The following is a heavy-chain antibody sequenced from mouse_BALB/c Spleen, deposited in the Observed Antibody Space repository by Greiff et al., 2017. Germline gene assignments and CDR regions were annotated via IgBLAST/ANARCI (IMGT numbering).Heavy chain of an antibody. Sequence: EVKLMESGPSLVKPSQTLSLTCSVTGDSITSGYWNWIRKFPGNKLEYMGYISYSGSTYYNPSLKSRISITRDTSKNQYYLQLNSVTTEDTATYYCANYGNDEEGYAMDYWGQGTSVTVSS. CDR2: ISYSGST. CDR3: ANYGNDEEGYAMDY. D-gene: IGHD2-2*01. J-gene: IGHJ4*01. V-gene: IGHV3-8*02. CDR1: GDSITSGY.